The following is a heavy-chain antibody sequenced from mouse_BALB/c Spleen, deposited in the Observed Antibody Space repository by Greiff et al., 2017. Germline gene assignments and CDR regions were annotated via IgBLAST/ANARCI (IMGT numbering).Heavy chain of an antibody. CDR2: IDPANGNT. CDR3: AREWTWYFDV. Sequence: VQLQQSGAELVKPGASVKLSCTASGFNIKDTSMHWVKQRPEQGLEWIGRIDPANGNTKYDPKFQGKATITADTSSNTAYLQLSSLTSEDTAVYYCAREWTWYFDVGGAGTTVTVSA. J-gene: IGHJ1*01. CDR1: GFNIKDTS. D-gene: IGHD1-3*01. V-gene: IGHV14-3*02.